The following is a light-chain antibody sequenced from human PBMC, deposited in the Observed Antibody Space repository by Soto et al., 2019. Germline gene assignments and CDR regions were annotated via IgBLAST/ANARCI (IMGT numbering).Light chain of an antibody. Sequence: VLTQSTGTLSLSPGERATLSCRASQSVSNNYLAWYQQKPGQAPRLLIYDASSRATGIPDRFSGGGSGTDFTLTISRLEPEDFAVYYCQQFSSYPLTFGGGTKVDIK. CDR3: QQFSSYPLT. V-gene: IGKV3-20*01. J-gene: IGKJ4*01. CDR1: QSVSNNY. CDR2: DAS.